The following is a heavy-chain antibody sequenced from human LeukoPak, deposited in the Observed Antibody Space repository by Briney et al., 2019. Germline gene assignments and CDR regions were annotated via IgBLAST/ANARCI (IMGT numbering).Heavy chain of an antibody. CDR1: GFTFSSYA. D-gene: IGHD3-10*01. CDR2: ISGSGGST. Sequence: PGGSLRLSCAASGFTFSSYAMSWVRQAPGKGLEWVSAISGSGGSTYYADSVKGRFTISRDNSKNTLYLQMNSLRAEDTAVYYCAKDQSPVQPIGSGNPDYWGQGTLVTVSS. V-gene: IGHV3-23*01. J-gene: IGHJ4*02. CDR3: AKDQSPVQPIGSGNPDY.